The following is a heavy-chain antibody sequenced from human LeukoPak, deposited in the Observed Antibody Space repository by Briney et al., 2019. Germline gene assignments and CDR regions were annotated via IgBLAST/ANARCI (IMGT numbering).Heavy chain of an antibody. CDR1: GFTFSSYA. J-gene: IGHJ3*02. Sequence: GGSLRLSCAASGFTFSSYAMSWVRQAPGKGLECVSTMTGSGSITRYADSVKGRFIISRDNSKNTLYLQMNSLRAEDTVIYYCAKGPWDLPHAFDIWGLGTMVTVSS. D-gene: IGHD1-26*01. V-gene: IGHV3-23*01. CDR3: AKGPWDLPHAFDI. CDR2: MTGSGSIT.